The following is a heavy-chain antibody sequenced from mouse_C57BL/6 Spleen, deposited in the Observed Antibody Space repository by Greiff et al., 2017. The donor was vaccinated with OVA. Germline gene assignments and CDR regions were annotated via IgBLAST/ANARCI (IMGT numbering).Heavy chain of an antibody. CDR1: GFTFSNYW. V-gene: IGHV6-3*01. J-gene: IGHJ2*01. CDR2: IRLKSDNYAT. Sequence: EVKLMESGGGLVQPGGSMKLSCVASGFTFSNYWMNWVRQSPEKGLEWVAQIRLKSDNYATHYAESVKGRFTISRDDSKSSVYLQMNNLRAEDTGIYYCTTLYYPKNYWGQGTTLTVSS. CDR3: TTLYYPKNY. D-gene: IGHD1-1*01.